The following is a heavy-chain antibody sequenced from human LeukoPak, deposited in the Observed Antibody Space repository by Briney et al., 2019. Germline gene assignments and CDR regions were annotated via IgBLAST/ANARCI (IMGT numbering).Heavy chain of an antibody. Sequence: PGGSLRLSCAASGFTFSSYAMSWVRQAPGKGLEWVSSISSSSSYIYYADSVKGRFTISRDNAKNSLYLQMNSLRAEDTAVYYCARDYDFWSGYADYWGQGTLVTVSS. CDR1: GFTFSSYA. CDR3: ARDYDFWSGYADY. J-gene: IGHJ4*02. CDR2: ISSSSSYI. V-gene: IGHV3-21*01. D-gene: IGHD3-3*01.